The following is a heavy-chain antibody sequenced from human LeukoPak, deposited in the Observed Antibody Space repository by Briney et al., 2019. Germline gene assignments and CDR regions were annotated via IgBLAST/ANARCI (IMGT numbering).Heavy chain of an antibody. J-gene: IGHJ4*02. CDR1: GGSFSGYY. V-gene: IGHV4-34*01. D-gene: IGHD2-15*01. CDR2: INHSGST. Sequence: PSETLSLTCAVYGGSFSGYYWSWIRQPPGKGLEWIGEINHSGSTNYNPSLKSRVTISVDTSKNQFSLKLSSVTAADTAVYYCARGKVVAAAYFDYWGQETLVTVSS. CDR3: ARGKVVAAAYFDY.